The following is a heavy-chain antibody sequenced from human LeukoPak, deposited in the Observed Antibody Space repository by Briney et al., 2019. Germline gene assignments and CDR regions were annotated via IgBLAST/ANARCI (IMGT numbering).Heavy chain of an antibody. Sequence: GGSLRLSCAASEFSVGSNYMTWVRQAPGKGLEWVSLIYSGGSTYYADSVKGRFTISRDNSKNILYLQLSSLRVEDTAVYYCTRNSGWYGITWGQGTLVAVSS. D-gene: IGHD6-19*01. CDR2: IYSGGST. J-gene: IGHJ4*02. V-gene: IGHV3-66*01. CDR1: EFSVGSNY. CDR3: TRNSGWYGIT.